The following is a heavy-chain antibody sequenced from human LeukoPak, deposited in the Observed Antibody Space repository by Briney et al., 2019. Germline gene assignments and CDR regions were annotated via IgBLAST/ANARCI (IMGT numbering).Heavy chain of an antibody. D-gene: IGHD3-10*01. J-gene: IGHJ4*02. CDR3: ARRVWFGELLT. Sequence: SGGSLRLSCAASGFIVSSNYMSWVRQAPGKGLEWVSVIYSGGSTYYADSVKGRFTISRDNSKNTLYLQMNSLRAEDTAVYYCARRVWFGELLTWGQGTLVTVSS. CDR2: IYSGGST. V-gene: IGHV3-66*02. CDR1: GFIVSSNY.